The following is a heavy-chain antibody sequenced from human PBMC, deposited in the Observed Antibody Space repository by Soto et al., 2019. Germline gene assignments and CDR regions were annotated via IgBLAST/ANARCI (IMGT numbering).Heavy chain of an antibody. V-gene: IGHV4-30-4*01. CDR2: IYYSGTT. Sequence: QVQLQESGPGLVKPSQTLSLTCTVSGGSITSGDYYWSWIRQPPGKGLEWIGYIYYSGTTYYDPSLKSRVTISVDTSKNQFSLKLNSVTAADTAVYYCARQSFQLEAFDYWGQGTLVTVSS. CDR1: GGSITSGDYY. CDR3: ARQSFQLEAFDY. J-gene: IGHJ4*02. D-gene: IGHD1-1*01.